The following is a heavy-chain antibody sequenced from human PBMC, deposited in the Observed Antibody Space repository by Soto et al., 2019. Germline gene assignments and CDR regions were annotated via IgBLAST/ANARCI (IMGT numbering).Heavy chain of an antibody. D-gene: IGHD6-13*01. CDR2: VKSKAHGGAV. CDR3: TAGLSAAGDGMDV. CDR1: GFTFGDPW. V-gene: IGHV3-15*07. Sequence: PGGSLRLSCAGSGFTFGDPWINWVRQVTGKGLEWVGRVKSKAHGGAVDHDAPVTGRFTISRDDSKNTLYLQMNSLKTEDTAVYYCTAGLSAAGDGMDVWGQGTTVTVSS. J-gene: IGHJ6*02.